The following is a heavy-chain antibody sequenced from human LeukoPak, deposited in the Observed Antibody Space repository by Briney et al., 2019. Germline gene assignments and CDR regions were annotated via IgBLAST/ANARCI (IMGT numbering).Heavy chain of an antibody. CDR1: GGSIYSYY. V-gene: IGHV4-59*08. CDR3: ARHAVTHYYFDY. Sequence: PSETLSLTCTVSGGSIYSYYWSWLRKPPGKGVEWIGYIYYSGSTNYNPSLKSRVTISVDTSKNQFSLKLSSVTAADTAVYYCARHAVTHYYFDYWGQGTLVTVSS. D-gene: IGHD4-23*01. J-gene: IGHJ4*02. CDR2: IYYSGST.